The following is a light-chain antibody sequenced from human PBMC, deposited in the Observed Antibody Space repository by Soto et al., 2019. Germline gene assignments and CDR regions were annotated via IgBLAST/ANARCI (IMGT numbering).Light chain of an antibody. Sequence: EIVLTQSPATLSLSPGERATLSCRASQSVSGSLAWYQQKLGHAPRLLIYDAYTKATGIPARFSGSGSGTGFTLTISRIEPEDFAVYYCQQRSNWPYTFGQGTKLEIK. V-gene: IGKV3-11*01. J-gene: IGKJ2*01. CDR1: QSVSGS. CDR3: QQRSNWPYT. CDR2: DAY.